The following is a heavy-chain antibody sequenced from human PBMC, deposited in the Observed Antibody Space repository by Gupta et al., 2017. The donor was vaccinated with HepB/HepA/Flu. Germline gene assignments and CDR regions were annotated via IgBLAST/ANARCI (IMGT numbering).Heavy chain of an antibody. V-gene: IGHV3-30*02. D-gene: IGHD2-21*01. Sequence: GRFTISRDNSKNTLYLQMNSLRAEDTAVYYCAKSNLIRGLYYYYMDVWGKGTTVTVSS. J-gene: IGHJ6*03. CDR3: AKSNLIRGLYYYYMDV.